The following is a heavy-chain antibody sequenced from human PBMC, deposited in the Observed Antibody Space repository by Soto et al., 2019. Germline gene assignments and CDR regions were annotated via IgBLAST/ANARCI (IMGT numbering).Heavy chain of an antibody. V-gene: IGHV3-23*01. CDR1: GFTFSSYA. CDR2: ISGSGGST. Sequence: GGSLRLSCAASGFTFSSYAMSWVRQAPGKGLEWVSAISGSGGSTYYADSVKGRFTISRDNSKNTLYLQMNSLRAEDTAVYYCAKAPNYYDSSGPLGYWGQGTLVTVSS. D-gene: IGHD3-22*01. CDR3: AKAPNYYDSSGPLGY. J-gene: IGHJ4*02.